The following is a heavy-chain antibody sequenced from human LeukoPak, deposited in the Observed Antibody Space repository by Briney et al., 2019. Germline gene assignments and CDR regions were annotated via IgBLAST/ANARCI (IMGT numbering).Heavy chain of an antibody. CDR1: GCTFGSYA. J-gene: IGHJ4*02. CDR2: ITGSDLST. CDR3: AKHRDLGVAGTGGVES. Sequence: PGGSLRLSCAASGCTFGSYAMTWVRQAPGKGLEWVSVITGSDLSTYYADSVRGRFTISRDNSKIALYLQMNSLRADDTAVYYCAKHRDLGVAGTGGVESWGQGTLVTVSS. D-gene: IGHD6-19*01. V-gene: IGHV3-23*01.